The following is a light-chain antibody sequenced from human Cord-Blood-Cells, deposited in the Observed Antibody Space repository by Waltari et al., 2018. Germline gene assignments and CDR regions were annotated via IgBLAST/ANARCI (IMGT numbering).Light chain of an antibody. CDR1: QSVSSY. Sequence: IVLTQSPATLSLSPGERATLSCRASQSVSSYLAWYQQKPGQAPRLLIYDASNMATGIPARFSGSGSGTDFILTISSLEPEDFAVYYCQQRSNWPRTFGQGTKVEIK. CDR3: QQRSNWPRT. J-gene: IGKJ1*01. V-gene: IGKV3-11*01. CDR2: DAS.